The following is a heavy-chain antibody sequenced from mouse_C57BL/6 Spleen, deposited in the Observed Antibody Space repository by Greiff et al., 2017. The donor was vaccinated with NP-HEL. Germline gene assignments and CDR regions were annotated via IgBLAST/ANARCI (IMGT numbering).Heavy chain of an antibody. CDR3: APNWDEGAWFAY. CDR1: GYTFTSYW. J-gene: IGHJ3*01. V-gene: IGHV1-64*01. CDR2: IHPNSGST. D-gene: IGHD4-1*01. Sequence: QVQLQQPGAELVKPGASVKLSCKAPGYTFTSYWMHWVKQRPGQGLEWIGMIHPNSGSTKYNEKFKSKATLTVDKSSSTAYMQLSSLTSEDSAVYYCAPNWDEGAWFAYWGQGTLVTVSA.